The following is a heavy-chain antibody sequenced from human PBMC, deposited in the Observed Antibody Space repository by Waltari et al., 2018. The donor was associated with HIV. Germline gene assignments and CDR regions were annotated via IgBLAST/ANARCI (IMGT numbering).Heavy chain of an antibody. CDR2: RKQDGSAK. V-gene: IGHV3-7*01. J-gene: IGHJ4*02. CDR1: GFTFSSHW. Sequence: EVQLVESGGGLVQPGGSLRLSCAASGFTFSSHWMSWVRQAPGKGLEWVANRKQDGSAKHYVDSVRGRFSISRDNARNSLYLQMDSLRAEDTAVYHCARGGYSSFDYWGQGTLVTVSS. CDR3: ARGGYSSFDY. D-gene: IGHD5-18*01.